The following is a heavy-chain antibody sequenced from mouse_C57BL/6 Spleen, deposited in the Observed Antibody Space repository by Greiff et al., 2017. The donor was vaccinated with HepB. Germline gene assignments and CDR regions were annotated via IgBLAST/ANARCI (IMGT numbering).Heavy chain of an antibody. CDR2: IDPETGGT. J-gene: IGHJ4*01. D-gene: IGHD2-1*01. CDR1: GYTFTDYE. Sequence: VQLQQSGAELVRPGASVTLSCKASGYTFTDYEMHWVKQTPVHGLEWIGAIDPETGGTAYNQKFKGKAILTADKSSSTAYMELRSLTSEDSAVYYCTRSLIYYGNYDAMDYWGQGTSVTVSS. CDR3: TRSLIYYGNYDAMDY. V-gene: IGHV1-15*01.